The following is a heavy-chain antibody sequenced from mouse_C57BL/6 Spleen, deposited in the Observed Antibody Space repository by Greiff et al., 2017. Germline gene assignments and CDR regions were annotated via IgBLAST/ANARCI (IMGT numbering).Heavy chain of an antibody. V-gene: IGHV1-85*01. CDR3: ARWNYPYALDY. CDR1: GYTFTSYD. D-gene: IGHD2-1*01. CDR2: IYPRDGST. Sequence: QVQLKQSGPELVKPGASVKLSCKASGYTFTSYDINWVKQRPGQGLEWIGWIYPRDGSTKYNEKFKGKATLTVDTSSSTAYMELHSLTSEDSAVYFGARWNYPYALDYWGQGTTVTVSS. J-gene: IGHJ4*01.